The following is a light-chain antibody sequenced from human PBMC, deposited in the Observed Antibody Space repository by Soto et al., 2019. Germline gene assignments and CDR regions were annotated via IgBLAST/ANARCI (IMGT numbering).Light chain of an antibody. CDR1: QTVRNNY. Sequence: EFVLTQSPGTPPLSPGERATLSCSASQTVRNNYLAWYQQKPGQAPRLLIYDASSRATGIPDRFSGGGSGTDFTLTINSLEPEDFAVYYCQQRSNWPSITFGQGTRWRI. J-gene: IGKJ5*01. CDR3: QQRSNWPSIT. CDR2: DAS. V-gene: IGKV3D-20*02.